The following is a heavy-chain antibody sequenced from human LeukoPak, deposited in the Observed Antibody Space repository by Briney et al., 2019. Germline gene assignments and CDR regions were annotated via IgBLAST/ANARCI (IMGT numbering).Heavy chain of an antibody. CDR3: AKQGRDWLRDYYYYMDV. V-gene: IGHV3-23*01. D-gene: IGHD3-9*01. CDR1: GFTFSSYG. Sequence: GGSLRLSYAASGFTFSSYGMRWVREAPGKGVEGVSTIGGRGGRPYYADPVKGRFTISRDNSKNPLYLQMNSLRAEDTAVYYCAKQGRDWLRDYYYYMDVWGKGTTVT. CDR2: IGGRGGRP. J-gene: IGHJ6*03.